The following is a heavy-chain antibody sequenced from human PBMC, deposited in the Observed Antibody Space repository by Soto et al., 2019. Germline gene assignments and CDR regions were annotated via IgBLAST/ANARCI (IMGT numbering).Heavy chain of an antibody. D-gene: IGHD6-19*01. CDR3: AKIAEAVAGTVYGY. J-gene: IGHJ4*02. Sequence: EVQLLESGGGLVQPGGSLRLSCAVSRFTFSTYAMGWVRQAPGKGLEWVSNISGSCGRTYYADSVKGRFTISRDNSKNTLYLQMNSLRAEDTAVYYCAKIAEAVAGTVYGYWGQGTLVTVSS. CDR2: ISGSCGRT. CDR1: RFTFSTYA. V-gene: IGHV3-23*01.